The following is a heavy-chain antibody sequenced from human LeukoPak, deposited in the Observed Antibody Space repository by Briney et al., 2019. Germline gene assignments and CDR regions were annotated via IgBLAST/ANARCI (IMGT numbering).Heavy chain of an antibody. CDR3: ARGGIAVAGLPHNWFDP. Sequence: SETLSLTCTVSGGSISSSSYYWGWIRQPPGKGLEWIGSIYYSGSTYYNPSLKSRVTISVDTSKNQFSLKLSSVTAADTAVYYCARGGIAVAGLPHNWFDPWGQGTLVTVSS. V-gene: IGHV4-39*07. CDR1: GGSISSSSYY. D-gene: IGHD6-19*01. J-gene: IGHJ5*02. CDR2: IYYSGST.